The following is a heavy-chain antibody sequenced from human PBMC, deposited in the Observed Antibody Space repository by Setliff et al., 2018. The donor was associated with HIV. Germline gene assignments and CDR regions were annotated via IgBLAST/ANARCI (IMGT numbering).Heavy chain of an antibody. CDR3: ASWHGGQEAFEI. J-gene: IGHJ3*02. CDR2: IYYIGSV. D-gene: IGHD3-16*01. CDR1: GVSITTYY. Sequence: SETLSLTCTVSGVSITTYYWSWIRQTPGKGLELIGYIYYIGSVIYNYSFESRVTMTLDMYKSQFSLSLRSLTAADTAVYYCASWHGGQEAFEIWGQGTKVTVSS. V-gene: IGHV4-59*01.